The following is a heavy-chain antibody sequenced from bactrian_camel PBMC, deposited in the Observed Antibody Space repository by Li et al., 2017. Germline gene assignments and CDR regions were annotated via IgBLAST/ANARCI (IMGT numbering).Heavy chain of an antibody. CDR1: GFTFSNCW. V-gene: IGHV3S25*01. D-gene: IGHD3*01. CDR2: INSGGGST. J-gene: IGHJ4*01. Sequence: QLVESGGGSVQAGGSLRLSCTASGFTFSNCWMYWVRQAGKGLEWVSAINSGGGSTYYADSVKGRFTISRDNAKNTLYLQMNSLKPEDTAMYSCETRFPCSVDFREGQGTQVTVS.